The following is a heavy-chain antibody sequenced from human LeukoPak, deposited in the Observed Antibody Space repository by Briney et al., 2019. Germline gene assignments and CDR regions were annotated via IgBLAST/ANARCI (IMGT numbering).Heavy chain of an antibody. J-gene: IGHJ4*02. D-gene: IGHD3/OR15-3a*01. CDR2: INLVGTAE. Sequence: GSLRPSCAASGPVFRTYWKTWDHQVQGSRLECVPNINLVGTAEHYVDSSLKSRFTISRDNAKNSLYLQMTSLRVEDTAVYYCASGRHDFLHWGQGTLVTISS. CDR3: ASGRHDFLH. CDR1: GPVFRTYW. V-gene: IGHV3-7*01.